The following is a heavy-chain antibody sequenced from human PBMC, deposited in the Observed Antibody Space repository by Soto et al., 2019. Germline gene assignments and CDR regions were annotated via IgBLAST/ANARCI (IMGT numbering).Heavy chain of an antibody. Sequence: QLQLQESGPGLVKPSETLSLNCTVSGGSISSSSYYWGWIRQPPGKGLEWFGSIDYSGSTYYNPSLESRVAMSVVTSKNQFSLRLTSVTAADTAVYYCARHVSCSGYEYYFDQWGQGTLDTVCS. CDR1: GGSISSSSYY. V-gene: IGHV4-39*01. CDR2: IDYSGST. CDR3: ARHVSCSGYEYYFDQ. J-gene: IGHJ4*02. D-gene: IGHD5-12*01.